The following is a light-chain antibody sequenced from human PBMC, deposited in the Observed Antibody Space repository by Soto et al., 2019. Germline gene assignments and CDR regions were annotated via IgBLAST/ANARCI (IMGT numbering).Light chain of an antibody. CDR3: CSYAGGATYV. V-gene: IGLV2-23*02. CDR1: ISDVGTYNL. Sequence: QSALTQPASVSGSPGQSITISCTGTISDVGTYNLVSWFQQHPGKAPKLMIFEVSERPSGVSNRFSGSKSGNAASLTISGLQAEDEPDYYCCSYAGGATYVFGTGTKLTVL. CDR2: EVS. J-gene: IGLJ1*01.